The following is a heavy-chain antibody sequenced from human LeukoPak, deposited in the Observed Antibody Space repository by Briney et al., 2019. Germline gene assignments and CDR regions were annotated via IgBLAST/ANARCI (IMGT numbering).Heavy chain of an antibody. D-gene: IGHD1-26*01. CDR2: ISSPGDIT. Sequence: PGGSLRLSCAASGFTFSSYAMTWVRQAPGKGLEWVSSISSPGDITYYADSVRGRFTISRDNSKNTLYLQMNSLRVEDTAVYYCAKNRGAGSHYYYHMNVWGKGTTVTVSS. CDR1: GFTFSSYA. V-gene: IGHV3-23*01. CDR3: AKNRGAGSHYYYHMNV. J-gene: IGHJ6*03.